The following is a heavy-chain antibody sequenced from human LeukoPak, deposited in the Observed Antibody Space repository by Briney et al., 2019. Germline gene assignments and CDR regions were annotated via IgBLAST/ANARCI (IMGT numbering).Heavy chain of an antibody. Sequence: GGSLRLSCAASGFTFSSYNMNWVRQAPGKGLEWVSSISRSSDYIYYADSVKGRFTISRDNAKNSLYLQVDSLRAEDTVVYYCAREELSYWGQGTLVTVSS. CDR3: AREELSY. D-gene: IGHD1-26*01. CDR2: ISRSSDYI. CDR1: GFTFSSYN. V-gene: IGHV3-21*01. J-gene: IGHJ4*02.